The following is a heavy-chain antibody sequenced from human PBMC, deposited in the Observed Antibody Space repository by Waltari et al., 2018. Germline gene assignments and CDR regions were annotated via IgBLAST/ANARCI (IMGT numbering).Heavy chain of an antibody. CDR2: VNHDGTHT. D-gene: IGHD7-27*01. Sequence: DVQLVESGGGIGQPGGSLRLSCVASGFRFSDYWMHWVRQDPEKGLVWVAHVNHDGTHTTYADSVKGRCTVSRDNAKNTVYLQMNSLRADDTAVYFCARDTPGDGIDYWGQGTLVTVSS. V-gene: IGHV3-74*01. CDR1: GFRFSDYW. CDR3: ARDTPGDGIDY. J-gene: IGHJ4*02.